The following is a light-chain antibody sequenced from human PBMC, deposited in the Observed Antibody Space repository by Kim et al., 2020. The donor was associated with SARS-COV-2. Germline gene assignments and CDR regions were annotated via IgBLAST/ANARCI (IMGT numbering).Light chain of an antibody. CDR1: TGPVTNGHY. J-gene: IGLJ2*01. V-gene: IGLV7-46*01. CDR3: SVLHNGGRP. CDR2: DTS. Sequence: PGGTFTLTCGSSTGPVTNGHYPYWFQQKPGQVPRTLIYDTSNKDSWTPARFSGSLLGGKAALTLSDAQPEDEADYYCSVLHNGGRPFGGGTQLTVL.